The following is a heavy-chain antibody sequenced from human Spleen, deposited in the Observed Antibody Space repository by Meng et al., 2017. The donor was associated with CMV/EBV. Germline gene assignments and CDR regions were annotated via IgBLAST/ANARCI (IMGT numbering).Heavy chain of an antibody. Sequence: GESLKISCAASGFTVSSNYMSWVRQAPGKGLEWVSVIYSGGSTYYADSVKGRFTISRDNSKNTLYLQMNSLRAEDTALYYCAKIIRYSSPSYWYFDLWGRGSLVTVSS. CDR2: IYSGGST. J-gene: IGHJ2*01. V-gene: IGHV3-53*05. D-gene: IGHD6-6*01. CDR1: GFTVSSNY. CDR3: AKIIRYSSPSYWYFDL.